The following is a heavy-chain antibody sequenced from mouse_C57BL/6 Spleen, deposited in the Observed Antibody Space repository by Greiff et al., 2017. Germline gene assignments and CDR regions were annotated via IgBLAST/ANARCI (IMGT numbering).Heavy chain of an antibody. CDR3: ARLSYWYFDV. CDR2: ISDGGSYT. Sequence: EVKVVESGGGLVKPGGSLKLSCAASGFTFSSYAMSWVRQTPEKRLEWVATISDGGSYTYYPDNVKGRFTISRENAKNNLYLQMSHLKSEDTAMYYCARLSYWYFDVWGTGTTVTVSS. CDR1: GFTFSSYA. V-gene: IGHV5-4*03. J-gene: IGHJ1*03.